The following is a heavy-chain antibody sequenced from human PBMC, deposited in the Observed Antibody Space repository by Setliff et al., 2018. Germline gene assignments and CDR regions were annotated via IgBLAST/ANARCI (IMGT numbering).Heavy chain of an antibody. D-gene: IGHD5-18*01. CDR2: ISSGGDTI. CDR3: ARDSVGYSYGYYFDY. J-gene: IGHJ4*02. CDR1: GFNFGTYN. Sequence: GGSLRLSCGASGFNFGTYNMNWVRQAPGKRLEWISYISSGGDTIYYADSVKGRFTISRDNAKNSLYLQMNSLRAEDTAVYYCARDSVGYSYGYYFDYWGQGTLVTVSS. V-gene: IGHV3-48*03.